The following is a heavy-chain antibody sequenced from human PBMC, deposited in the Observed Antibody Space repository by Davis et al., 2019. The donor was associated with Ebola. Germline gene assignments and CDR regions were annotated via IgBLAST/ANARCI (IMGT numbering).Heavy chain of an antibody. V-gene: IGHV4-34*01. Sequence: ESLKISCAASGFSFRSYAMTWIRQPPGKGLEWIGMSSHGGITDYNPSLRSRVTASVDTSKNQFSLRLDAVTAADTATYYCARTTKTSITDSGLGYTYFDPWGQGTLVTVSS. J-gene: IGHJ5*02. CDR2: SSHGGIT. CDR3: ARTTKTSITDSGLGYTYFDP. D-gene: IGHD2-21*02. CDR1: GFSFRSYA.